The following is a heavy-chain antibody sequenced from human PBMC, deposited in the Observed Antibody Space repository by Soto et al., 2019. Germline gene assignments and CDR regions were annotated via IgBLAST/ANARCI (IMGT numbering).Heavy chain of an antibody. D-gene: IGHD5-18*01. CDR1: GFTFSSYA. CDR3: ASSKWIQLWLGY. J-gene: IGHJ4*02. CDR2: ISGSGGST. Sequence: EVQLLESGGGLVQPGGSLRLSCAASGFTFSSYAMSWVRQAPGNGLEWVSAISGSGGSTYYADSVKGRFTISRDNSKNTLYLQMNSLRAEDTAVYYCASSKWIQLWLGYWGQGTLVTVSS. V-gene: IGHV3-23*01.